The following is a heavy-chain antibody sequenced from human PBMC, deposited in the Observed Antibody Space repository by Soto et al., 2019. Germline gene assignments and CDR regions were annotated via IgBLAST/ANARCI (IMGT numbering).Heavy chain of an antibody. CDR2: IYYSGST. Sequence: PSETLSLTCTVSGGSISSYYWSWIRQPPGKGLEWIGYIYYSGSTYYNPSLKSRVTISVDTSKNQFSLKLSSVTAADTAVYYCARQVLRFDGSGSYRATDFDYWGQGTLVTVSS. V-gene: IGHV4-59*06. CDR3: ARQVLRFDGSGSYRATDFDY. D-gene: IGHD3-10*01. CDR1: GGSISSYY. J-gene: IGHJ4*02.